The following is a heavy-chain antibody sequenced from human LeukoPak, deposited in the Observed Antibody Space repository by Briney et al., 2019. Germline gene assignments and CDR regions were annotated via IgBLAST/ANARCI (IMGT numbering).Heavy chain of an antibody. D-gene: IGHD6-6*01. V-gene: IGHV3-7*01. CDR1: GFTFSSYW. J-gene: IGHJ4*02. Sequence: GGSLRLSCAASGFTFSSYWMSWVRQAPGKGLEWVANIKQDGSEKYYVDSAKGRFTISRDNAKNSLYLQMNSLRAEDTAVYYCAREGLWPYSSSPSDYWGQGTLVTVSS. CDR3: AREGLWPYSSSPSDY. CDR2: IKQDGSEK.